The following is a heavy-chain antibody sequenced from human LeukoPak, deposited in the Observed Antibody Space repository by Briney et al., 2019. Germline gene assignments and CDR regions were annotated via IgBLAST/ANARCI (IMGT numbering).Heavy chain of an antibody. J-gene: IGHJ4*02. CDR2: IYYSGST. CDR1: GGSISSGGYY. CDR3: ARVQGGATTY. D-gene: IGHD1-26*01. Sequence: SETLSLTCTVSGGSISSGGYYWSWIRQHPGKGLEWIGYIYYSGSTYYNPSLKSRVTISVDTSKNQFSLKLSSVTAADTAVYYCARVQGGATTYWGQGTLVTVSS. V-gene: IGHV4-31*03.